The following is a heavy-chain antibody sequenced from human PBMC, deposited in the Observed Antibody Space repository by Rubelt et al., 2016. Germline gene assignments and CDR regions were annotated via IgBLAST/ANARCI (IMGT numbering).Heavy chain of an antibody. CDR2: INEVGSNT. CDR3: ASVLAGGTRSFDY. CDR1: GFTFSSYS. D-gene: IGHD1-26*01. V-gene: IGHV3-74*02. Sequence: VQLVESGGGVVQPGRSLRLSCAASGFTFSSYSMNWVRQAPGKGLVWVSRINEVGSNTNYADSVEGRFTISRDNAKNTLYLQMNSLRAEDTAVYYCASVLAGGTRSFDYWGQGTLVTVSS. J-gene: IGHJ4*02.